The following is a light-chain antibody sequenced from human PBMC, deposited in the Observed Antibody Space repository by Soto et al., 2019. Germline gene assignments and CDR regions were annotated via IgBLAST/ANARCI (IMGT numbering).Light chain of an antibody. CDR1: QTTTNTY. J-gene: IGKJ2*01. Sequence: EIVLTQSPGTLSLSPGETVTLSCRTSQTTTNTYFAWYQQKPGRAPRILIFGASSRATGIPDRFSSSWSGTDFTLTISLLEPEDSAVYYCQQYGSSPPMYTFGQGTKLEIK. V-gene: IGKV3-20*01. CDR3: QQYGSSPPMYT. CDR2: GAS.